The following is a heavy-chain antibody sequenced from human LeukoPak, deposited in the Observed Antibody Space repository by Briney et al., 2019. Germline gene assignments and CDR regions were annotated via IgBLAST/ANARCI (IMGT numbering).Heavy chain of an antibody. D-gene: IGHD3-3*01. CDR1: GFTFSDYY. Sequence: PGGSLRLSCAASGFTFSDYYMSWIRQAPGKGLEWVSYISSSGSTIYYADSVKGRFTISRDNAKNSLYLQMNSLRAEDTAVYYCAKDNTHYDFWSGYAHWGQGTLVTVSS. J-gene: IGHJ4*02. CDR2: ISSSGSTI. CDR3: AKDNTHYDFWSGYAH. V-gene: IGHV3-11*04.